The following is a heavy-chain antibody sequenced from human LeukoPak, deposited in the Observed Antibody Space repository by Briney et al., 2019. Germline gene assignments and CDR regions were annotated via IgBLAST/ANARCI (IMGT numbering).Heavy chain of an antibody. CDR2: ISGSGGST. D-gene: IGHD4-23*01. CDR1: GFTFSSYA. Sequence: GGSLRLSCAASGFTFSSYAMSWVRQAPGKGLAWVSAISGSGGSTYYADSLKGRFTISRDNSKNSLYLQMNSLRAEDTAVYYCAKRAVGPFDYWGQGTLVTVSS. CDR3: AKRAVGPFDY. V-gene: IGHV3-23*01. J-gene: IGHJ4*02.